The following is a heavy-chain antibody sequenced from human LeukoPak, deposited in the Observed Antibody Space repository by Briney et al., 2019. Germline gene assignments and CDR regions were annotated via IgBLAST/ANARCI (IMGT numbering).Heavy chain of an antibody. D-gene: IGHD3-10*01. CDR3: ARKGDGYYYGSGSPHGMDV. CDR1: GFTFSSYS. J-gene: IGHJ6*02. Sequence: GGSLRLSCAASGFTFSSYSMNWVRQAPGKGLEWVSYISSSSSTIYYADSVKGRFTISRDNAKNSLYLQMNSLRAEDTAVYYCARKGDGYYYGSGSPHGMDVWGQGTTVTVSS. CDR2: ISSSSSTI. V-gene: IGHV3-48*04.